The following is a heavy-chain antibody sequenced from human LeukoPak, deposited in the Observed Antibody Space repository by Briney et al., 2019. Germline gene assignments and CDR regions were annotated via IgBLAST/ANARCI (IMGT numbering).Heavy chain of an antibody. CDR1: GFTFSSYE. D-gene: IGHD3-10*01. J-gene: IGHJ4*02. CDR3: TRMVRGVLDY. CDR2: ISSSGSTI. Sequence: GGSLRLSCAASGFTFSSYEMNWVRQAPGKGLEWVSYISSSGSTIYYADSVKGRFTISRDNAKNSLYLQMNSLRAEDTAVYYCTRMVRGVLDYWGQGTLVTVSS. V-gene: IGHV3-48*03.